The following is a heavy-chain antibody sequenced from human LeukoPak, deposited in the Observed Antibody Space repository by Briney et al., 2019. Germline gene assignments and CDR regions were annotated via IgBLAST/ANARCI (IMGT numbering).Heavy chain of an antibody. CDR1: GYTFTGYY. D-gene: IGHD3-3*01. CDR2: INPNSGGT. V-gene: IGHV1-2*02. CDR3: ARESGSRFFGVVINPNWFDP. J-gene: IGHJ5*02. Sequence: ASVKVSCKASGYTFTGYYMHWVRQAPGQGLEWMGWINPNSGGTNYAQKFQGRVTMTRDTSISTAYMELSRLSSDATAVYYCARESGSRFFGVVINPNWFDPWGQGTLVTVSS.